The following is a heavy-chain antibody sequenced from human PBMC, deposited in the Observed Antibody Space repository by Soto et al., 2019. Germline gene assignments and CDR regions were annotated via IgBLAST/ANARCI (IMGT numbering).Heavy chain of an antibody. Sequence: PGGSLRLSCEVSGFTFSAFGMHWVRQAPGKGLEWVSFICYDGSNQYYTYSVKVRFTISRDNSKNTLYLEMNSLRAEETAVYYCARDGRQWLAHRAFHXWGQGTLVTVSX. CDR1: GFTFSAFG. CDR2: ICYDGSNQ. D-gene: IGHD6-19*01. CDR3: ARDGRQWLAHRAFHX. V-gene: IGHV3-33*01. J-gene: IGHJ5*02.